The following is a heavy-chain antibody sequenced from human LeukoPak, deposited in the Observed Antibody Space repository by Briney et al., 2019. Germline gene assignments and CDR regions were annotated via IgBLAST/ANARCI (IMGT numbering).Heavy chain of an antibody. CDR3: ARPSGLRYFDWLTN. J-gene: IGHJ4*02. Sequence: ASVKVSCKASGYTFTSYGISWVRQAPGQGLEWMGWINPNSGGTNYAQKFQGRVTMTRDTSISTAYMELSRLRSDDTAVYYCARPSGLRYFDWLTNWGQGTLVTVSS. CDR1: GYTFTSYG. CDR2: INPNSGGT. D-gene: IGHD3-9*01. V-gene: IGHV1-2*02.